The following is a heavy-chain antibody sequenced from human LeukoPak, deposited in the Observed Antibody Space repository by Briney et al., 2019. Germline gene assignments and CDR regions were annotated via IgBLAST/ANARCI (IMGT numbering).Heavy chain of an antibody. CDR2: ISGSGGST. V-gene: IGHV3-23*01. D-gene: IGHD1-1*01. CDR3: ARVGSVDWNDGAFDI. J-gene: IGHJ3*02. Sequence: GGSLRLSCAASGFTFRSYAMSWVRQAPGKGLEWVSAISGSGGSTFYADSVKGRFTISRDNSKSTLYLQMNSLRAEDTAVYYCARVGSVDWNDGAFDIWGQGTMVTVSS. CDR1: GFTFRSYA.